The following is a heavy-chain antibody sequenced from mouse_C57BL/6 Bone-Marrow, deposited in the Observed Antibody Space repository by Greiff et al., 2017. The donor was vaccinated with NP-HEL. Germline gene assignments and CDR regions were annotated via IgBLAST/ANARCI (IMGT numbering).Heavy chain of an antibody. Sequence: EVNVVESEGGLVQPGSSMKLSCTASGFTFSDYYMAWVRQVPEKGLEWVANINYDGSSTYYLDSLKSRFIISRDNAKNILYLQMSSLKSEDTATYYCARVYSNYGDYAMDYWGQGTSVTVSS. V-gene: IGHV5-16*01. J-gene: IGHJ4*01. CDR2: INYDGSST. CDR1: GFTFSDYY. D-gene: IGHD2-5*01. CDR3: ARVYSNYGDYAMDY.